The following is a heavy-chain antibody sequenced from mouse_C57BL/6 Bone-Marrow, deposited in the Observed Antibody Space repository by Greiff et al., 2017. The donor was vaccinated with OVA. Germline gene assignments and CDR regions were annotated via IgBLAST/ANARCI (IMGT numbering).Heavy chain of an antibody. CDR3: ARNFFGTEVFDD. D-gene: IGHD4-1*01. CDR2: IWSGGST. V-gene: IGHV2-2*01. Sequence: VQLKQSGPGLVQPSQSLSITCTVSGFSLTSYGVHWVRQSPGKGLEWLGVIWSGGSTDYNAAFISRLSISKDNSKSQVFFKMNSLQADDTAIYYCARNFFGTEVFDDWGKGTTLTVSS. CDR1: GFSLTSYG. J-gene: IGHJ2*01.